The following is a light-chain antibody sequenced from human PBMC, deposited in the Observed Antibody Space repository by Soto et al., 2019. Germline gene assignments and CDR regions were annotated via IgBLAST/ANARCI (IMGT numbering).Light chain of an antibody. Sequence: DIVMTQSPLSLPVTPGEPAAISCRSSQSLRHFNGNNYVDWYLQKPGQSPQHLIYLGSKRASGVTGRFSGSESCTDFKLKISRVEAEDVGVYYCMQAIQSPLTFGGGTKVEIK. V-gene: IGKV2-28*01. CDR1: QSLRHFNGNNY. CDR3: MQAIQSPLT. CDR2: LGS. J-gene: IGKJ4*02.